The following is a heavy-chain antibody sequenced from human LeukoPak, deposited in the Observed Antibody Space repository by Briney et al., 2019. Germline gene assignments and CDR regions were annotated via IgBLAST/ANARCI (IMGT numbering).Heavy chain of an antibody. CDR2: INPNSGGT. Sequence: GASVKVPCKASGYTFTGYYMHWVRQAPGQGLEWMGWINPNSGGTNYAQKFQGRVTMTRDTSISTAYMELSRLRSDDTAVYYCAGGCSSTSCHPPHYYYYYMDVWGKGTTVTVSS. V-gene: IGHV1-2*02. CDR1: GYTFTGYY. CDR3: AGGCSSTSCHPPHYYYYYMDV. J-gene: IGHJ6*03. D-gene: IGHD2-2*01.